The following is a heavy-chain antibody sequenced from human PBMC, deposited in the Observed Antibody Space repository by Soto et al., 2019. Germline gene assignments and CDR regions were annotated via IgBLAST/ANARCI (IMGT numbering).Heavy chain of an antibody. J-gene: IGHJ5*02. CDR3: ARASGRGWYNWFDP. CDR1: GDTFSSHG. V-gene: IGHV1-69*01. CDR2: IIPKFGTT. D-gene: IGHD6-19*01. Sequence: QVQLVQSGAEVKKPGYSVKVSCKASGDTFSSHGSSWVRQAPGQGLEYLGGIIPKFGTTKYAQKFRGRVTITADESTSTAYMEVSSLRYEDTAVYYCARASGRGWYNWFDPWCQGTLVTVSS.